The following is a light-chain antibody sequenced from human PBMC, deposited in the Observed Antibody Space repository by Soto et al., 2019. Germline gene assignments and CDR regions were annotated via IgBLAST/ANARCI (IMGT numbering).Light chain of an antibody. J-gene: IGKJ1*01. CDR3: QQYNNWPPWT. CDR1: QSFSSY. CDR2: GAS. Sequence: EIVMTQSPATLSVSAGERSTLSCRSSQSFSSYLSWYQQKPGHAPRLLIYGASTRATGIPARFSGSGSGTEFTLTITSLQSEDFAVYYCQQYNNWPPWTFGQGTKVDI. V-gene: IGKV3-15*01.